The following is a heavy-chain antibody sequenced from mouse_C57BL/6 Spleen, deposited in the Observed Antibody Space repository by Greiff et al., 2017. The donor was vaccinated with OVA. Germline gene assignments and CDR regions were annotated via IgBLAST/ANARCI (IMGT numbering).Heavy chain of an antibody. CDR2: IDPADSYT. CDR3: AKKGTTHPWFDD. J-gene: IGHJ1*03. CDR1: GYTFTSYW. V-gene: IGHV1-69*01. Sequence: VQLQQPGAELVMPGASVKLSCKASGYTFTSYWMHWVQQRPGQGLEWIGEIDPADSYTNYNQKFKGKSTLTVDKSSSTAYMKLSSLTSEDSAVYDCAKKGTTHPWFDDWGTGTTVTVSS. D-gene: IGHD2-13*01.